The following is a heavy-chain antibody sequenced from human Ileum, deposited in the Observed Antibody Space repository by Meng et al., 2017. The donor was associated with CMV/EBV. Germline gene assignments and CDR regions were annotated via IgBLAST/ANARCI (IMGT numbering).Heavy chain of an antibody. CDR2: INHKGNT. Sequence: QVQLQQWGAGLLKPSETLSLTCPVYGGSFIDYFWTWIRQSPGKGLEWIGEINHKGNTKYNPSLKSRVTISKDTSKKQFSLRMTSVTAADTATYYCVRRGRGSKPWGQGTLVTVSS. J-gene: IGHJ5*02. CDR1: GGSFIDYF. CDR3: VRRGRGSKP. D-gene: IGHD1-26*01. V-gene: IGHV4-34*02.